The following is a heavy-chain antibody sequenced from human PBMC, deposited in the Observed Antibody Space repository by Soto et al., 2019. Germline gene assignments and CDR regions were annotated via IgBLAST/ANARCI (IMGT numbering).Heavy chain of an antibody. CDR1: GFTFSSYA. J-gene: IGHJ5*02. V-gene: IGHV3-30-3*01. D-gene: IGHD2-8*01. CDR2: ISYDGSNK. CDR3: ARDMVYAIFRWFDP. Sequence: QVQLVESGGGVVQPGRSLRLSCAASGFTFSSYAMHWVRQAPGKGLEWVAVISYDGSNKYYADSVKGRFTISRDNSKNTLYLQMNSLRAEDTAVYYCARDMVYAIFRWFDPWGQGTLVTVSS.